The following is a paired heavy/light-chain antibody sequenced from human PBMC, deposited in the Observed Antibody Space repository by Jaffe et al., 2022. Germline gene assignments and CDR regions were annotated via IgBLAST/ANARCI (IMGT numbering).Heavy chain of an antibody. CDR2: ILGDGSHP. D-gene: IGHD1-1*01. CDR1: GFSFNTYA. J-gene: IGHJ3*02. Sequence: EVQLVESGGGLVQPGGSLRLSCAASGFSFNTYAMHWVRQAPGRGLQFVSSILGDGSHPSYANSLKGRFIISRDNSKNTLYLQMGSLRAEDTAIYYCARDLALAGFAFDIWGRGTMVTVS. V-gene: IGHV3-64*01. CDR3: ARDLALAGFAFDI.
Light chain of an antibody. Sequence: QSALTQPPSASGSPGQSVTISCTGTSSDVGGHNLVSWYQQHPGKAPKLIIYEVTKRPSGVPDRFSGSKSGNTASLTVSGLQAEDEADYYCNSWTGYNYVFGTGTRVTV. V-gene: IGLV2-8*01. CDR2: EVT. CDR1: SSDVGGHNL. CDR3: NSWTGYNYV. J-gene: IGLJ1*01.